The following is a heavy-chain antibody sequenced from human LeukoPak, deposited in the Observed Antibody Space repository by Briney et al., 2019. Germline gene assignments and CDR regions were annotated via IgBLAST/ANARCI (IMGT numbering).Heavy chain of an antibody. J-gene: IGHJ5*02. CDR1: GFTFDDYA. CDR2: ISWNSGSI. V-gene: IGHV3-9*01. D-gene: IGHD3-9*01. Sequence: GRSLRLSCAASGFTFDDYAMHWVRQAPGKGLEWVSGISWNSGSIGYADSVKGRFTISRDNAKNSLYLQMNSLRAEDTAVYYCAKDTRGDILTGFEFDPWGQGTLVTVSS. CDR3: AKDTRGDILTGFEFDP.